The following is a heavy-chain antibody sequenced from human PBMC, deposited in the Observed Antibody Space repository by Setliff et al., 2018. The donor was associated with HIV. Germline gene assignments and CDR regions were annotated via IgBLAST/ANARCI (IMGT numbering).Heavy chain of an antibody. V-gene: IGHV1-46*01. CDR3: ARDGWLPYYYYGMDV. D-gene: IGHD3-22*01. CDR2: INPSGGST. CDR1: GYTFTSYY. J-gene: IGHJ6*02. Sequence: ASVKVSCKASGYTFTSYYMHWVRQAPGQGLGWMGIINPSGGSTSYAQKFQGRVTMTRDTSTSTVYMELSSLRSEDTAVYYCARDGWLPYYYYGMDVWGQGTTVTVSS.